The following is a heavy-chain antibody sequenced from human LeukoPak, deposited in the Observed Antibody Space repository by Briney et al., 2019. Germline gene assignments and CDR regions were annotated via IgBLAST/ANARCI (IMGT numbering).Heavy chain of an antibody. V-gene: IGHV4-4*07. D-gene: IGHD3-22*01. CDR1: GGSISSYY. Sequence: PSETLSLTCTVPGGSISSYYWSWIRQPAGKGLEWIGRIYTSGSTNYNPSLKSRVTMSVDTSKNQFSLKLSSVTAADTAVYYCAKDKGYDSSGYYYNNLYYFDYWGQGPLVTVSS. CDR3: AKDKGYDSSGYYYNNLYYFDY. CDR2: IYTSGST. J-gene: IGHJ4*02.